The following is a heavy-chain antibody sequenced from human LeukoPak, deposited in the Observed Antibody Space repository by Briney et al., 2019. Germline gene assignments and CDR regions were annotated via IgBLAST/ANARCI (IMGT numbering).Heavy chain of an antibody. Sequence: ASVKVSCKASGYTFTNYTINWVRLAPGQGLEWMGWIDTNTGNPTYAQGFAGRFVFSLDTSVTTAYLQISSLKAEDTAVYYCARGAYCSSTSCYRYYYGMDVWGQGTTVTVSS. J-gene: IGHJ6*02. CDR1: GYTFTNYT. CDR3: ARGAYCSSTSCYRYYYGMDV. CDR2: IDTNTGNP. D-gene: IGHD2-2*01. V-gene: IGHV7-4-1*02.